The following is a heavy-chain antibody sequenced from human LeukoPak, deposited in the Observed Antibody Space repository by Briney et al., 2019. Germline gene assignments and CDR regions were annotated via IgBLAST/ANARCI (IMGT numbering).Heavy chain of an antibody. CDR3: AKDRVQEGNWNDGDY. CDR2: ISGSGGST. D-gene: IGHD1-1*01. Sequence: GGSLRLSCAASGFTFSSYAMSWVRQAPGKGLEWVSAISGSGGSTYYADSVKGRFTISRDNSKNTLYLQMNSLRAEDTAVYYCAKDRVQEGNWNDGDYWGQGTLVTVSS. CDR1: GFTFSSYA. J-gene: IGHJ4*02. V-gene: IGHV3-23*01.